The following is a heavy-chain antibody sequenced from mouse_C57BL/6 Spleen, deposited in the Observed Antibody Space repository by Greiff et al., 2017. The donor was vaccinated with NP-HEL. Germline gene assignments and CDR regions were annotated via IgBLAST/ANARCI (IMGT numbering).Heavy chain of an antibody. J-gene: IGHJ2*01. CDR1: GFNITDDY. Sequence: VHVKQSGAELVRPGASVKLSCTASGFNITDDYMHWVKQRPEQGLEWIGWIDPENGDTEYASKFQGKATITADTSSNTAYLQLRSLTSEDTAVYYCTTPYYGSSLYFGYWGQGTTLTVSS. D-gene: IGHD1-1*01. V-gene: IGHV14-4*01. CDR3: TTPYYGSSLYFGY. CDR2: IDPENGDT.